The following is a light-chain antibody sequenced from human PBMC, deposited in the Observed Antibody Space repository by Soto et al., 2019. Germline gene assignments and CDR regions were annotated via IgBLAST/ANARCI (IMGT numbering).Light chain of an antibody. CDR2: DVN. V-gene: IGLV2-14*01. CDR1: GSDVGAYNY. CDR3: SSYTSSSTLPVV. J-gene: IGLJ2*01. Sequence: QSVLTQPASVSGSPGQSITISCTGTGSDVGAYNYVSWYQQHPGKAPKLMIYDVNNRPSGVSNRFSGSKSGNTASLTISGLQAEDEADYYCSSYTSSSTLPVVFGGGTKLTVL.